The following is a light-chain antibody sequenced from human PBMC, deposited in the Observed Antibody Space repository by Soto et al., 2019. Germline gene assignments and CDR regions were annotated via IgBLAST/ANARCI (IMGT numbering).Light chain of an antibody. CDR3: HQYNSWPPGT. CDR1: QSVSSSY. Sequence: EIVLTQSPGTLSLSPGERATLSCRASQSVSSSYLAWYQQKPGQAPRLLIYGASSRATGIPDRFSGSGSRTDFTLTISSLQSEDFALYYCHQYNSWPPGTFGQGTKVDIK. CDR2: GAS. V-gene: IGKV3-20*01. J-gene: IGKJ2*01.